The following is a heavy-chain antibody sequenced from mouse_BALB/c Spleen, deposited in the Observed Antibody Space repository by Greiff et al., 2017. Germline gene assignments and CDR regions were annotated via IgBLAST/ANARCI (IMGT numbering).Heavy chain of an antibody. CDR2: ISNGGGST. J-gene: IGHJ2*01. D-gene: IGHD2-1*01. CDR3: ARQYGNLFDY. Sequence: EVQLQESGGGLVQPGGSLKLSCAASGFTFSSYTMSWVRQTPEKRLEWVAYISNGGGSTYYPDTVKGRFTISRDNAKNTLYLQMSSLKSEDTAMYYCARQYGNLFDYWGQGTTLTVSS. V-gene: IGHV5-12-2*01. CDR1: GFTFSSYT.